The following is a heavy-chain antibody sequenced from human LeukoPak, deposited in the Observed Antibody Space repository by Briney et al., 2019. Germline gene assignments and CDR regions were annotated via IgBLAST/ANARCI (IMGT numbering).Heavy chain of an antibody. J-gene: IGHJ4*02. D-gene: IGHD3-9*01. CDR2: ISGSTI. V-gene: IGHV3-48*02. Sequence: GGSLRLSCAASGVTFSSYSMNWVRQAPGKGLEWVSYISGSTIFYADSVKGRFTISRDNVKNSLYLQMNSLRDEDTAMYYCARDRDWAFDYWGQGTLVTVSS. CDR3: ARDRDWAFDY. CDR1: GVTFSSYS.